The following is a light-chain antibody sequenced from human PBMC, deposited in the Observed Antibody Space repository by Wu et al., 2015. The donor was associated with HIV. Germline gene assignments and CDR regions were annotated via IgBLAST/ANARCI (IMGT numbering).Light chain of an antibody. V-gene: IGKV3D-20*02. Sequence: EIVSTQSPGTLSLSPGERATLSCRASQSLSSNYLAWYQQKPGQAPRLLIYGASSRATGIPDRFSGSGYGTDFTLTISSLEPEDFAVYYCQQRSNWGAFGQGTRVEIK. CDR3: QQRSNWGA. CDR2: GAS. J-gene: IGKJ1*01. CDR1: QSLSSNY.